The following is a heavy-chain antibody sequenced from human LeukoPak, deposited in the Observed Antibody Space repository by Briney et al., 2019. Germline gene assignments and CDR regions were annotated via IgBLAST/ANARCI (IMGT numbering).Heavy chain of an antibody. J-gene: IGHJ4*02. Sequence: GGSLRLYCAASGFTFCDYGRFWVRQAPGKGLEWVAVIWYDGSNKYYADSVKGRFTISRDNAKNTLYLQMNRLRAEDTAVYYCERDQGRTTNVIDYWGQGTLVTVSS. CDR3: ERDQGRTTNVIDY. CDR1: GFTFCDYG. V-gene: IGHV3-33*01. CDR2: IWYDGSNK. D-gene: IGHD1/OR15-1a*01.